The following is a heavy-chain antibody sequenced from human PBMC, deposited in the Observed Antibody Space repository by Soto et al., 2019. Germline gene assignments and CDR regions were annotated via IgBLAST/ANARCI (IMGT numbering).Heavy chain of an antibody. CDR1: IAFVSTGPSS. CDR2: VYERRFT. J-gene: IGHJ5*02. V-gene: IGHV4-31*03. CDR3: VRALRHTAMVYTWFAP. Sequence: SETMPLTCTVSIAFVSTGPSSPCRVRQRPVLVLVCIGYVYERRFTYYNMSLESRLTISLDRSNNEFALGLTSVTAADTAVYFCVRALRHTAMVYTWFAPWGQGTLVTVS. D-gene: IGHD5-18*01.